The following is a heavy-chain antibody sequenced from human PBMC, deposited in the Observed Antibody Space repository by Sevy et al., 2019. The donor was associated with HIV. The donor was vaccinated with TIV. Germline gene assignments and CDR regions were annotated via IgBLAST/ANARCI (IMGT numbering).Heavy chain of an antibody. Sequence: SETLSLTCTVSGGSISSYYWSWIRQPPGKGLEWIGYIYYSGSTNYNPSLKSRVTISADTSKNQFSLKLSSVTAADTAVYYCARTHIAATYGHFDYWGQGTLVTVSP. CDR2: IYYSGST. J-gene: IGHJ4*02. CDR3: ARTHIAATYGHFDY. V-gene: IGHV4-59*13. D-gene: IGHD6-13*01. CDR1: GGSISSYY.